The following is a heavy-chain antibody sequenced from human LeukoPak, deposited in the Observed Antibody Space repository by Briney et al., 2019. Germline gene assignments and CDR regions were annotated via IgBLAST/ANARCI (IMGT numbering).Heavy chain of an antibody. Sequence: GASVKVSCKASGYTLTDYDMHWVRQAPGQGLEWMGRINPNSGGTNYAQKFQGRVTMTRDTSISTGYMELSRLRSDDTAVYYCARVGYYESSGYYEYWGQGTLVTVSS. CDR1: GYTLTDYD. CDR3: ARVGYYESSGYYEY. D-gene: IGHD3-22*01. CDR2: INPNSGGT. J-gene: IGHJ4*02. V-gene: IGHV1-2*06.